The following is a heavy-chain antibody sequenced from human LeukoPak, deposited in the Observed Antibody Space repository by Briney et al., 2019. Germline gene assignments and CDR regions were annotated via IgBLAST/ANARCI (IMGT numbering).Heavy chain of an antibody. D-gene: IGHD3-10*01. V-gene: IGHV3-23*05. CDR3: ARDYKADF. Sequence: GGSLRLSCAASGFTFSSYWMSWVRQAPGKGLEWVSAIDIYATKTNYADSVRGRFTTSRDNSKNTLYLQMNSLRGEDTAIYYCARDYKADFWGQGTLVTVSS. J-gene: IGHJ4*02. CDR1: GFTFSSYW. CDR2: IDIYATKT.